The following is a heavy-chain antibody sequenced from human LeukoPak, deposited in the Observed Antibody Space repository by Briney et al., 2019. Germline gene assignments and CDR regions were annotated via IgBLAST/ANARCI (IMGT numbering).Heavy chain of an antibody. V-gene: IGHV3-23*01. Sequence: PGGSLRPSFAASGLPFSSYAMSWVRQAQGKGLEWVSTISGSDGSTYYAASVKGRLPISRENSKNTLNLQMNSLRAEARLVYYCAKDPSLTRTVRGVNPDSWGQGTLVTVSS. D-gene: IGHD3-10*01. CDR3: AKDPSLTRTVRGVNPDS. J-gene: IGHJ5*01. CDR2: ISGSDGST. CDR1: GLPFSSYA.